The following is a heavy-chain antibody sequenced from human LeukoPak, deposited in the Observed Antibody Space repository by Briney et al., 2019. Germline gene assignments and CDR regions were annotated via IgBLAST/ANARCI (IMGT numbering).Heavy chain of an antibody. CDR3: ARVGIVGTIGDY. Sequence: GGSLRLSCAAFGFTFSRSWMSWVRQAPGKGLEWLANINQDGSEKYYVDSVKGRFTISRDNAKNSLYLQMSSLRAEDTAVYYCARVGIVGTIGDYWGQGTLITVSS. D-gene: IGHD1-26*01. CDR2: INQDGSEK. J-gene: IGHJ4*02. CDR1: GFTFSRSW. V-gene: IGHV3-7*01.